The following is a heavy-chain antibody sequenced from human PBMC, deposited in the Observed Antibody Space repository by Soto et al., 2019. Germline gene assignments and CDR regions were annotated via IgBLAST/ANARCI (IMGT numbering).Heavy chain of an antibody. CDR1: GFSLSTLGTC. J-gene: IGHJ4*02. Sequence: SGPTLVNPTQTLTLTSTFSGFSLSTLGTCVTWIRQPPGKALEWLALINWDNNEYYTTSLKTRLTISRDTSKNQVVLTMTNVDPVDTATYYCARIPHYSDSYYMDYWGQGTLVTVSS. D-gene: IGHD2-21*01. V-gene: IGHV2-70*01. CDR2: INWDNNE. CDR3: ARIPHYSDSYYMDY.